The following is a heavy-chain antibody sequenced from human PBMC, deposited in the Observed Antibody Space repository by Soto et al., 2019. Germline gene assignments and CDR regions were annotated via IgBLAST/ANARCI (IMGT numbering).Heavy chain of an antibody. J-gene: IGHJ4*02. Sequence: PSETLSLTCAVSGGSISSGGYSWSWIRQPPGKGLEWIGYIYHSGSTYYNPSLKSRVTISVDRSKNQFSLKLSSVTAADTAVYFCARGQSIVAAIDYFDDWGQGSLVTVSS. CDR2: IYHSGST. CDR1: GGSISSGGYS. D-gene: IGHD5-12*01. CDR3: ARGQSIVAAIDYFDD. V-gene: IGHV4-30-2*01.